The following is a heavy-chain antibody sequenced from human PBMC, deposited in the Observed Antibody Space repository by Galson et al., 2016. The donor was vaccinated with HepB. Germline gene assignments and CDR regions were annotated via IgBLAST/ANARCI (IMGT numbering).Heavy chain of an antibody. D-gene: IGHD6-19*01. CDR2: IYSGGST. V-gene: IGHV3-53*01. J-gene: IGHJ4*02. CDR1: EFTASSNY. Sequence: SLRLSCAAYEFTASSNYLNWIRQAPGKGLEWVSAIYSGGSTHYADSVKGRFTISRDNSKNTVYLEMKSLRAEDTAVYYCAIALSGWDGFDYWGQGTLVIVSS. CDR3: AIALSGWDGFDY.